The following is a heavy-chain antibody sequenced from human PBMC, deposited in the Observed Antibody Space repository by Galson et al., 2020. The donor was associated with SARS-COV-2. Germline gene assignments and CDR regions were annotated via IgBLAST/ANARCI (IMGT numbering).Heavy chain of an antibody. CDR1: GFTFSNYE. Sequence: GGSLRLSCVASGFTFSNYEMTWVRQAPGMGLEWVSYISSSGTTIYYTDSVKGRFTISRDNAKNSLSLQMNSLRAEDTAIYYCASGIGGAIVNDFWGKGTLVIVSS. J-gene: IGHJ4*02. D-gene: IGHD3-16*02. CDR3: ASGIGGAIVNDF. V-gene: IGHV3-48*03. CDR2: ISSSGTTI.